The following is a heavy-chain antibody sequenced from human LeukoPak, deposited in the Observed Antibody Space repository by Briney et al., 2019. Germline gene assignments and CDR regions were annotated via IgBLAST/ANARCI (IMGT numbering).Heavy chain of an antibody. D-gene: IGHD4-17*01. Sequence: SVKVSCKASGGTFSSYVISWVRQAPGQGLEWMGGIIPIFGTANYAQKFQGRVTITADESTSTAYMELSSLRSEDTAVYYCARITIYGDYVRSWFDPWGQGTLVTVSS. CDR2: IIPIFGTA. CDR1: GGTFSSYV. V-gene: IGHV1-69*01. J-gene: IGHJ5*02. CDR3: ARITIYGDYVRSWFDP.